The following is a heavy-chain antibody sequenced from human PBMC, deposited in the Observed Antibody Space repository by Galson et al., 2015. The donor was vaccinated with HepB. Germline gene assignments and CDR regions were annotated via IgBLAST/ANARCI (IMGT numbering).Heavy chain of an antibody. D-gene: IGHD1-1*01. Sequence: LRLSCAASGFTIGLKFISWVRQAPGKGLKWVSLIETGGDTYYADAVKGRFTLSRDTSKNILHLQMSSLRADDTAVYYCARLDKDKGSFDHWGQGTLVTVSS. CDR2: IETGGDT. CDR1: GFTIGLKF. CDR3: ARLDKDKGSFDH. V-gene: IGHV3-53*01. J-gene: IGHJ4*02.